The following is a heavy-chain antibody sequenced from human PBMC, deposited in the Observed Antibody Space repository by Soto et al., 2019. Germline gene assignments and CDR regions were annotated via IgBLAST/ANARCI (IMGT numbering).Heavy chain of an antibody. J-gene: IGHJ4*02. D-gene: IGHD1-26*01. CDR1: GYTFTSYD. CDR2: MNPNSGNT. CDR3: ARVGPRLPSHGGGV. V-gene: IGHV1-8*01. Sequence: QVQLVQSGAEVKKPGASVKVSCKASGYTFTSYDINWVRQATGQGLEWMGWMNPNSGNTGYAQKFQGRVTMTRNTSISTAYMERSSLRFEDTAGYYCARVGPRLPSHGGGVWGQGTLVTVSS.